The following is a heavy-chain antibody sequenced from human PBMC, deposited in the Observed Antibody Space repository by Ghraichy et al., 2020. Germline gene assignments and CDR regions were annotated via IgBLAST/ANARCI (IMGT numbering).Heavy chain of an antibody. Sequence: GGSLRLSCAASGFTFSDHYMDWVRQAPGKGLEWVSAISGSGGSTYYADSVKGRFTISRDNSKNTLYLQMNSLRAEDTAVYYCAKDADSSSWYEDYWGQGTLVTVSS. J-gene: IGHJ4*02. V-gene: IGHV3-23*01. D-gene: IGHD6-13*01. CDR3: AKDADSSSWYEDY. CDR1: GFTFSDHY. CDR2: ISGSGGST.